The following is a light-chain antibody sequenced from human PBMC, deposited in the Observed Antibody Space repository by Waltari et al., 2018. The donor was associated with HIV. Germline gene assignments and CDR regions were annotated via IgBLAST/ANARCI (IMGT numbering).Light chain of an antibody. J-gene: IGLJ2*01. Sequence: SSELTQPPSASVSPGHTATITCSRAALPQTYVHWDQKKSGQAPVVVIFEDNKRPSGIPQRISGSKSGALASLTITWAQVDDEADYYCFSTDSNSDQRVFGGGTKLTVL. CDR1: ALPQTY. CDR3: FSTDSNSDQRV. CDR2: EDN. V-gene: IGLV3-10*01.